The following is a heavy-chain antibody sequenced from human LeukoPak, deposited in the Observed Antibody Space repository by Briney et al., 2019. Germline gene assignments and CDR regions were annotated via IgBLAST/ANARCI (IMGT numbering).Heavy chain of an antibody. CDR2: FDPEDGET. J-gene: IGHJ6*03. V-gene: IGHV1-24*01. CDR1: GYTLTELS. Sequence: ASVKVSCKVSGYTLTELSMHWVRQAPGKGLEWMGGFDPEDGETIYAQKFQGRVTMTEDTSTDTAYMELSSLRSEDTAVYYCATKSAAADNYYYYYYMDVWGKGTTVTVSS. CDR3: ATKSAAADNYYYYYYMDV. D-gene: IGHD6-13*01.